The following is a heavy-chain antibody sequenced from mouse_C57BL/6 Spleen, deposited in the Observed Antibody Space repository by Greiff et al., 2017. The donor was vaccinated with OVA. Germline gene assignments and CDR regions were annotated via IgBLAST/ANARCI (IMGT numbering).Heavy chain of an antibody. CDR1: GYTFTDYY. J-gene: IGHJ2*01. V-gene: IGHV1-26*01. D-gene: IGHD2-1*01. CDR2: INPNNGGT. Sequence: EVQLQQSGPELVKPGASVKISCKASGYTFTDYYMNWVKQSHGKSLEWIGDINPNNGGTSYNQKFKGKATLTVDKSSSTAYMELRSLTSEDSAVYYCASSGDYGNTGYFDYWGQGTTLTVSS. CDR3: ASSGDYGNTGYFDY.